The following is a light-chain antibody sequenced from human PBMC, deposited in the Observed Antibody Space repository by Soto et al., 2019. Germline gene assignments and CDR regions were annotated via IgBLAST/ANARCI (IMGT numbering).Light chain of an antibody. Sequence: EIVLTQSPGTLSLSPGERATLSCRASQSVSSSYLAWYQQKPGQAPRLLIYGASSRSTGIPDRFSGSGSGTDFTLTISRLERDSFAVYYRQKYGSFLYTFVQGTKLEIK. V-gene: IGKV3-20*01. CDR3: QKYGSFLYT. CDR2: GAS. J-gene: IGKJ2*01. CDR1: QSVSSSY.